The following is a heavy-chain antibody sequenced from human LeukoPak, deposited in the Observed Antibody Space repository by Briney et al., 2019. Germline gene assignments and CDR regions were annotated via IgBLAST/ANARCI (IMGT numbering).Heavy chain of an antibody. Sequence: SETLSLTCRGSGASLSGYYRRLVRAPPREGLEWDGYIYYSGSTNYNPSLKSRVTILVDTSKNQFSLKLSSVTAADTAVYYCARDRGDYDSSGYYGYFDYWGQGALVTVSS. CDR2: IYYSGST. CDR3: ARDRGDYDSSGYYGYFDY. J-gene: IGHJ4*02. V-gene: IGHV4-59*01. D-gene: IGHD3-22*01. CDR1: GASLSGYY.